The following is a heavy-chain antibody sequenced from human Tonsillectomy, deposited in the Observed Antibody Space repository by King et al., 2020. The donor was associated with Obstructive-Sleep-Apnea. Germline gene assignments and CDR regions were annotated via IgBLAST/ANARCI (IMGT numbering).Heavy chain of an antibody. D-gene: IGHD4-11*01. Sequence: EVQLVESGGGLVKPGGSLRLSCAASGFTFSSYSMNWVRHAPGKGLEWVSSISSSSSYIYYADSVKGRFTISRDNAKNSLYLQMNSLRAEDTAVYYCAREPYSNYVGYYYGMDVWGQGTTVTVSS. CDR1: GFTFSSYS. CDR3: AREPYSNYVGYYYGMDV. J-gene: IGHJ6*02. CDR2: ISSSSSYI. V-gene: IGHV3-21*01.